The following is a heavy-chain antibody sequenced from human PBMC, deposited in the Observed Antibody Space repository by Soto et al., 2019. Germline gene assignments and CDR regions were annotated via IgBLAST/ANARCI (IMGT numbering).Heavy chain of an antibody. CDR3: AREGSSSSKYFQH. CDR2: INPNSGVT. D-gene: IGHD6-6*01. J-gene: IGHJ1*01. CDR1: GYTFTGYC. V-gene: IGHV1-2*02. Sequence: ASVKVSCKASGYTFTGYCIHWVRQAPGQGLEWMGWINPNSGVTNYAQKFQGRVTMTGDTPISTAYMELSRLRSDDTAVYYCAREGSSSSKYFQHWGQGTLVTVSS.